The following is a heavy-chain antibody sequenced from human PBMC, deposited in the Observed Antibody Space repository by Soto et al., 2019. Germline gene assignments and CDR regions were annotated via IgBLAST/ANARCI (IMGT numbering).Heavy chain of an antibody. CDR1: GFTFGSYT. D-gene: IGHD2-2*01. V-gene: IGHV3-21*01. CDR3: AGGYCSSTSCYADAFDI. Sequence: GGSLRLSCAASGFTFGSYTMNWVRQAPGKGLEWVSSISSSSSYIYYADSVKGRFTISRDNAKNSLYLQMNSLRAEDTAVYYCAGGYCSSTSCYADAFDIWGQGTMVTVSS. CDR2: ISSSSSYI. J-gene: IGHJ3*02.